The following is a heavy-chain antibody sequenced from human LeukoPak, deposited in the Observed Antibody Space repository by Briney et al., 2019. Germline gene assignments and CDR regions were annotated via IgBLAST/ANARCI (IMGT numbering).Heavy chain of an antibody. CDR2: IRSNRGTT. D-gene: IGHD5-18*01. CDR3: SRGPIHLGIDDGMDV. CDR1: GFTFGDHA. J-gene: IGHJ6*02. Sequence: GGSLRLSCTASGFTFGDHAMSWVRQTPGKGLEWVGFIRSNRGTTEYAASVKGRFTISRDDSKSITYLQMNSLKTEDTAVYYCSRGPIHLGIDDGMDVWGQGTTVTVSS. V-gene: IGHV3-49*04.